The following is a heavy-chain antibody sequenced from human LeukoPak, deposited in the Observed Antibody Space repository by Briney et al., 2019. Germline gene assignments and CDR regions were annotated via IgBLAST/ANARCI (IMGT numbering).Heavy chain of an antibody. Sequence: PGGSLRLSCAASEFTFSDYAMDWVRQAPGKGLEWVSVIRSSGDTTYYADFVKGRFTISRDNSKNTLYLQMNSLRAEDAAVYYCAKGYYASGSSLSAFDYWGQGTLVTVSS. CDR3: AKGYYASGSSLSAFDY. V-gene: IGHV3-23*01. D-gene: IGHD3-10*01. CDR1: EFTFSDYA. J-gene: IGHJ4*02. CDR2: IRSSGDTT.